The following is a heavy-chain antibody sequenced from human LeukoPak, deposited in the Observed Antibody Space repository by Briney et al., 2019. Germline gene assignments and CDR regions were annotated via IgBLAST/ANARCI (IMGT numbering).Heavy chain of an antibody. CDR3: ARRSGGNSHYYFDY. J-gene: IGHJ4*02. Sequence: PGGSLRLSCAASGFTFSTYWMSWIRQAPGKGLEWVSYISNSGTTIYYADSVKGRFTISRDNSKNTLYLQMGSLRVEDLAVYYCARRSGGNSHYYFDYWGQGTLLTVSS. CDR2: ISNSGTTI. CDR1: GFTFSTYW. D-gene: IGHD4-23*01. V-gene: IGHV3-48*01.